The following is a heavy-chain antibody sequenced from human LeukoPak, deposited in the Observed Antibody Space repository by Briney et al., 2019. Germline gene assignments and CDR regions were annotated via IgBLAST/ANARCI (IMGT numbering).Heavy chain of an antibody. CDR2: IYYSGST. D-gene: IGHD2/OR15-2a*01. CDR3: ARGDYLSDAFDI. V-gene: IGHV4-39*07. J-gene: IGHJ3*02. Sequence: SETLSLTCTVSGGSISSSSYYWGWIRQPPGKGLEWIGSIYYSGSTYYNPSLKSRVTISVDTSKNQFSLKLSSVTAADTAVYYCARGDYLSDAFDIWGQGTMVTVSS. CDR1: GGSISSSSYY.